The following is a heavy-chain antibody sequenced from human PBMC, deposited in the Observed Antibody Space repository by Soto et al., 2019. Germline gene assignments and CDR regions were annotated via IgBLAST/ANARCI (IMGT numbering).Heavy chain of an antibody. Sequence: EVQLLESGGGLVHPGESLRLSCAASGFTFSNYAMSWVRQAPGKGLEWVSTITGRDAGTSYADSVKGRFTISRDNSRNTLYLQMNSLRADDTAVYYCAKDAPGSGWLSDYWGQGARVTVSS. CDR3: AKDAPGSGWLSDY. D-gene: IGHD3-22*01. CDR2: ITGRDAGT. CDR1: GFTFSNYA. V-gene: IGHV3-23*01. J-gene: IGHJ4*02.